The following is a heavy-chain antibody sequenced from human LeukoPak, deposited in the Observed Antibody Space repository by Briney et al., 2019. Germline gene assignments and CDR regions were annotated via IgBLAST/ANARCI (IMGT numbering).Heavy chain of an antibody. CDR1: GFPVRSSA. Sequence: PGLSLTLSCAPSGFPVRSSAMHSARQPPGNGLERLAVISNDGTNNHYPDSVKGRFNISRDNSKNTVYLQMNSLRAEDTPAYYCAKGRYYPKDFFDYWGQGTLVTVSS. CDR2: ISNDGTNN. D-gene: IGHD3-10*01. CDR3: AKGRYYPKDFFDY. V-gene: IGHV3-30*18. J-gene: IGHJ4*02.